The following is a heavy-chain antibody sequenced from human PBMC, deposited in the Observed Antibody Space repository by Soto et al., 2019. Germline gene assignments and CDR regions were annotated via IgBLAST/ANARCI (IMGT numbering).Heavy chain of an antibody. CDR2: INSDGSST. Sequence: GESLKISCAASGFTFSSYWMHWVRQAPGKGLVWVSRINSDGSSTSYADSVKGRFTISRDNAKNTLYLQMNSLRAEDTAVYYCARAGGLWFGESHMGYWGQGTLVTVSS. V-gene: IGHV3-74*01. CDR3: ARAGGLWFGESHMGY. D-gene: IGHD3-10*01. CDR1: GFTFSSYW. J-gene: IGHJ4*02.